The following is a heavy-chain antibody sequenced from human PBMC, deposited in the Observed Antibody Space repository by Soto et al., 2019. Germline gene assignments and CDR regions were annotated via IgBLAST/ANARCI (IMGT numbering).Heavy chain of an antibody. V-gene: IGHV3-23*01. Sequence: EVQLLESGGGLVQPGGSLRLSCAASGFTFSSYAMSWVRQAPGKGLEWVSAISGSGGSTYYADSVKGRFTISRENAKNKLYQQRNRMRAGDTAVYYCAKARDYLTTSRYNWFDPWGQGTLVTVSS. J-gene: IGHJ5*02. CDR2: ISGSGGST. CDR3: AKARDYLTTSRYNWFDP. D-gene: IGHD4-17*01. CDR1: GFTFSSYA.